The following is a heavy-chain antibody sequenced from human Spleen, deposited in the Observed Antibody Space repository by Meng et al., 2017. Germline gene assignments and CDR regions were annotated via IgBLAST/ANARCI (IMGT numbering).Heavy chain of an antibody. CDR3: ARDGGYNFGPNYYFDY. V-gene: IGHV1-2*06. CDR1: GYNFPDYW. J-gene: IGHJ4*02. CDR2: IDPKTGDT. D-gene: IGHD5-18*01. Sequence: ASVKVSCKPSGYNFPDYWLHWVRRAPGQGLEWMGRIDPKTGDTHYALKFQGRVTMTGDTSISTAYMELSGLRTEDTAVYYCARDGGYNFGPNYYFDYWGQGTLVTVSS.